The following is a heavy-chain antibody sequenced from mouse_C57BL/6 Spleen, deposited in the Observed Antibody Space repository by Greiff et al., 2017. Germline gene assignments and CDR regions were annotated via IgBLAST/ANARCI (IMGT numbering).Heavy chain of an antibody. CDR3: ARSEYYGSSYGY. Sequence: VQLQQPGAELVKPGASVKLSCKASGYTFTSYWMHWVKQRPGQGLEWIGMIHPNSGSTNYNEKFKSKATLTVDKSSSTAYMQLSSLTSEDAAVYYRARSEYYGSSYGYWGQGTLVTV. J-gene: IGHJ3*01. CDR2: IHPNSGST. V-gene: IGHV1-64*01. D-gene: IGHD1-1*01. CDR1: GYTFTSYW.